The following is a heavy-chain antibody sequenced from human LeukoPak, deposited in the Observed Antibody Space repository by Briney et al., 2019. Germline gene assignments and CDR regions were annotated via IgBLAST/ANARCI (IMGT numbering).Heavy chain of an antibody. D-gene: IGHD5-18*01. Sequence: GASVKVSCKASGYTFTSYGISWVRQAPGQGLEWMGWISAYNGNTNYAQKFQGRVTITTDESTSTAYMELSSLRSEDTAVYYCASKHLRGYSYDPAEVYFDYWGQGTLVTVSS. CDR1: GYTFTSYG. CDR3: ASKHLRGYSYDPAEVYFDY. CDR2: ISAYNGNT. J-gene: IGHJ4*02. V-gene: IGHV1-18*01.